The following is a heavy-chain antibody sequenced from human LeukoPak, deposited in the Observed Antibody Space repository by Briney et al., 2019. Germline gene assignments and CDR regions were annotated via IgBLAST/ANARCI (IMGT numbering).Heavy chain of an antibody. CDR1: GFTVSSIY. D-gene: IGHD3-22*01. J-gene: IGHJ4*02. Sequence: GGSLRLSCAASGFTVSSIYMSWVRQAPGKGLEWVSVIYSGGSTYYADSVKGRFTISRDNSKNTVYLQMNSLRAEDAAVYYCARGYYDSSGYYYGYYFDYWGQGTLVTVSS. CDR3: ARGYYDSSGYYYGYYFDY. V-gene: IGHV3-66*01. CDR2: IYSGGST.